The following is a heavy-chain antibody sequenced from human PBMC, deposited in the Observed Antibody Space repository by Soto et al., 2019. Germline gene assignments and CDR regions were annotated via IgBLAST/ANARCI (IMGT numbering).Heavy chain of an antibody. CDR1: GCTFSSYA. J-gene: IGHJ4*02. Sequence: SVKVSCKASGCTFSSYAISWVRQAPGQGLEWMGGIIPIFGTANYAQKFQGRVTITADESTSTAYMELSSLRSEDTAVYYCARVYGGQMDMYYFDYWGQGTLITVSS. CDR2: IIPIFGTA. V-gene: IGHV1-69*13. CDR3: ARVYGGQMDMYYFDY. D-gene: IGHD3-16*01.